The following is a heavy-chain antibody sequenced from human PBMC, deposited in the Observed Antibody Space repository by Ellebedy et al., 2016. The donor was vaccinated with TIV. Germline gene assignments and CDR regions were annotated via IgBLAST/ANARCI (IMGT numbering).Heavy chain of an antibody. V-gene: IGHV3-30*02. Sequence: GESLKISCAASGFTFSSYGMHWVRQAPGKGLEWVAFISYDGREKFYADSVKGRFTISRGNSESMLHVQMNSLRPEDTAVYYCAKEAYDILTGSQMHGMDVWGQGTTVTVSS. D-gene: IGHD3-9*01. CDR2: ISYDGREK. CDR1: GFTFSSYG. CDR3: AKEAYDILTGSQMHGMDV. J-gene: IGHJ6*02.